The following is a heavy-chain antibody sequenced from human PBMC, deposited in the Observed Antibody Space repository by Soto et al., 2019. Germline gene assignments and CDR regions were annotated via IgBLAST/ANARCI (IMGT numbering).Heavy chain of an antibody. V-gene: IGHV4-61*08. D-gene: IGHD6-19*01. CDR3: AKLVAVARTDDWFDP. Sequence: QVQLQESGPGLVKPSETLSLTCTVSGGSVSSGGHHWTWIRQPPGKGLEWIGYISYTGTTNYNPSLKSRVTISVDTSKNQFSLRLSSVTPADTALYYCAKLVAVARTDDWFDPWGQGTLVTVSS. CDR2: ISYTGTT. CDR1: GGSVSSGGHH. J-gene: IGHJ5*02.